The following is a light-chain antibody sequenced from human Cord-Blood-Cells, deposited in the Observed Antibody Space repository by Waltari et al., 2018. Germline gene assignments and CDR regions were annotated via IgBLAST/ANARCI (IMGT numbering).Light chain of an antibody. CDR2: DVS. J-gene: IGLJ2*01. CDR1: SSDVGGYNY. V-gene: IGLV2-14*01. CDR3: SSYTSSSTVV. Sequence: QSALTQPASVSGSPGQSLTISCTGTSSDVGGYNYVSWYQQHPGKAPKLMIYDVSNRRSGVSNRFSGSKSGNTASLTISGLQAEDEADYYCSSYTSSSTVVFGGGTKLTVL.